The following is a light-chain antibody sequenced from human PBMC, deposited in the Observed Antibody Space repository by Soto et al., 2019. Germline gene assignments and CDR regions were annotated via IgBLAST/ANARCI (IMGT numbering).Light chain of an antibody. CDR3: SSYGASSTL. Sequence: QSALTQPASVSGSPGQSITISCTGSSSDIGGFNYVSWYQQHPGKAPKLLMYDVSYRPSGISDRFSGSKSGNTASLTISGLQPEDEADYYCSSYGASSTLFGGGTKVTVL. J-gene: IGLJ2*01. CDR1: SSDIGGFNY. V-gene: IGLV2-14*03. CDR2: DVS.